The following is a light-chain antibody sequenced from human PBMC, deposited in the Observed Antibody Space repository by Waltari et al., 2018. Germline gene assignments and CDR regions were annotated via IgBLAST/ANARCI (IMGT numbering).Light chain of an antibody. CDR1: QSLVHSDGNTY. V-gene: IGKV2-30*02. J-gene: IGKJ1*01. CDR2: KVS. CDR3: MQGTHWPWT. Sequence: DVVMTQSPLSLPVTLGQPASISCRSRQSLVHSDGNTYLNWFQQRPGQSPRRLIYKVSYRDSGVPDRFRGSGSVTDFTMKISRVEAEAVGVYYCMQGTHWPWTLGQGTKVEIK.